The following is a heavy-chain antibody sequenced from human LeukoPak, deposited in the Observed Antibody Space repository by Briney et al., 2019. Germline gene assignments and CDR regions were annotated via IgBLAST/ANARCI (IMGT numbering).Heavy chain of an antibody. CDR1: GGTFSSYA. D-gene: IGHD6-13*01. V-gene: IGHV1-69*06. Sequence: GASVKVSCKASGGTFSSYAISWVRQAPGQGLEWMGGIIPIFGTANYAQKFQGRVTITADKSTSTAYMELSSLRSEDTAVYYCARGGRLTKPQQLVLYFQHWGQGTLVTVSS. J-gene: IGHJ1*01. CDR2: IIPIFGTA. CDR3: ARGGRLTKPQQLVLYFQH.